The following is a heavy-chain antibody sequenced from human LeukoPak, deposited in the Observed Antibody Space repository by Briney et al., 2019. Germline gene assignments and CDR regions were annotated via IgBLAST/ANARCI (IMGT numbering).Heavy chain of an antibody. D-gene: IGHD3-16*01. CDR2: ITGSSSHI. V-gene: IGHV3-21*01. J-gene: IGHJ2*01. Sequence: NPGGSLRLSCAASGFTFSSYSMNWVRQAPGKGLEWVSSITGSSSHIYYADSVKGRFTISRDNAKNSLYLQMNSLRAEDTAVYYCARDWDWYFDLWGRGTLVTVSS. CDR3: ARDWDWYFDL. CDR1: GFTFSSYS.